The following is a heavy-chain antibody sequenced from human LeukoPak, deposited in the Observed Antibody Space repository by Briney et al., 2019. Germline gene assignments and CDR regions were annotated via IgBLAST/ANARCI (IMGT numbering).Heavy chain of an antibody. Sequence: ASVTVSFMASVYTFTDYYMHWVRQAPGQGREWMGWINPNSGGTNYAQKFQGRVTMTRDTSISTAYMELSRLRSDDTAVYYCARDSPFGYYDSSGTPVPFDYWGQGTLVTVSS. CDR2: INPNSGGT. V-gene: IGHV1-2*02. J-gene: IGHJ4*02. D-gene: IGHD3-22*01. CDR1: VYTFTDYY. CDR3: ARDSPFGYYDSSGTPVPFDY.